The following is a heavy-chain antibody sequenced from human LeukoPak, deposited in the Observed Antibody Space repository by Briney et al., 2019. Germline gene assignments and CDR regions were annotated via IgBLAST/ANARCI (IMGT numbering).Heavy chain of an antibody. V-gene: IGHV3-30-3*01. CDR2: ISYDGSNK. D-gene: IGHD3-22*01. J-gene: IGHJ6*02. Sequence: GGSLRLSCAASGFTFSSYAMHWVRQAPGKGLEWVAVISYDGSNKYYADSVKGRFTISRDNSKNTLYLQMNSLRAEDTAVYYCARAGGGLYYYDSTDHGMDVWGQGTTVTVSS. CDR3: ARAGGGLYYYDSTDHGMDV. CDR1: GFTFSSYA.